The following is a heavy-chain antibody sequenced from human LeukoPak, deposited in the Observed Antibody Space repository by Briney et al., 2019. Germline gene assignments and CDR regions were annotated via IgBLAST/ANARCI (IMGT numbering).Heavy chain of an antibody. Sequence: GGSLRLSCAAPGFSFSSYSMNWVRQAPGRGLELVSSISASGNYIYYADSVKGRFTISRDSAENSLYLQMNSLGAEDTAVYYCARGLYYYGTDAFDIWGQGTMVTVS. CDR3: ARGLYYYGTDAFDI. J-gene: IGHJ3*02. D-gene: IGHD3-16*01. CDR2: ISASGNYI. V-gene: IGHV3-21*01. CDR1: GFSFSSYS.